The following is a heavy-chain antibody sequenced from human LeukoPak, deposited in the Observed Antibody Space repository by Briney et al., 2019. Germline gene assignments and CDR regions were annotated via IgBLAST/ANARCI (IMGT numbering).Heavy chain of an antibody. D-gene: IGHD3-22*01. J-gene: IGHJ4*02. CDR1: GGSLSSSSYY. Sequence: PSETLSLPCTLSGGSLSSSSYYWGRIRQPPGSGLEWIGSICYSGRIYYNPSLKSRVTISVDTSKYQFSLKLSTVTVADTAVYYCARSYYYDSSGYYLFDYWGQGTLVTVSS. CDR3: ARSYYYDSSGYYLFDY. CDR2: ICYSGRI. V-gene: IGHV4-39*01.